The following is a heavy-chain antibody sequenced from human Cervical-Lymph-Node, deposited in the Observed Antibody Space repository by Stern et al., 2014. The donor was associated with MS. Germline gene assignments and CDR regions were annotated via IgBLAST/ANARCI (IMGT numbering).Heavy chain of an antibody. Sequence: EVQLVQSGPEVKRPGESLKISCQASGYTFTSYWIGWVRQMPGTGLEWIAISFAGGSDIRHSPSVQGKVTISANKSSRTAYVQWNNLKASDTAIYYCARQRYFDYWGQGTLVTVSS. J-gene: IGHJ4*02. V-gene: IGHV5-51*01. CDR2: SFAGGSDI. CDR3: ARQRYFDY. CDR1: GYTFTSYW.